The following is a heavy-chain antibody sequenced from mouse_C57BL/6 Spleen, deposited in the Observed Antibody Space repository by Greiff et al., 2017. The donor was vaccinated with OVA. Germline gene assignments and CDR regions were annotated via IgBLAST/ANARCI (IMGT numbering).Heavy chain of an antibody. CDR3: ARSYGSSYDAMDY. D-gene: IGHD1-1*01. Sequence: QVQLQQPGAELVMPGASVKLSCKASGYTFTSYWMHWVKQRPGQGLEWIGEIDPSDSYTNYNQKFKGKSTLTVDKSSSTAYMQLSRLTSEDSAVYYCARSYGSSYDAMDYWGQGTSVTVSS. J-gene: IGHJ4*01. V-gene: IGHV1-69*01. CDR1: GYTFTSYW. CDR2: IDPSDSYT.